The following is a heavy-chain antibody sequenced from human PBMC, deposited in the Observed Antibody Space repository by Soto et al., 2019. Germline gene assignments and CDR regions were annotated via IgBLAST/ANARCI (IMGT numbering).Heavy chain of an antibody. J-gene: IGHJ5*02. CDR1: GYTFTSYD. CDR2: MNPNSGNT. CDR3: AREAPGTTAHYDP. Sequence: ASVKVSCKASGYTFTSYDINWVRQATGQGLEWMGWMNPNSGNTGYAQKFQGRVTMTRNTSISTAYMELSSLRSEDTAVYYWAREAPGTTAHYDPWGQGTLVTVSS. D-gene: IGHD1-1*01. V-gene: IGHV1-8*01.